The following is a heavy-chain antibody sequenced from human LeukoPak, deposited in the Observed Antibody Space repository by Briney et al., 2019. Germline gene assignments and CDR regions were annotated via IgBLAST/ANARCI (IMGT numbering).Heavy chain of an antibody. J-gene: IGHJ5*02. V-gene: IGHV1-2*06. D-gene: IGHD2-15*01. CDR2: INLNSGGT. CDR1: GYTFTGYY. Sequence: ASVKVSCKASGYTFTGYYMHWVRQAPGQGLEWMGRINLNSGGTIYAQKFQGRVTMTRDTFISTAYMELSRLRSDDTAVYYCARDPYCSGGSCYSDGWFDPWGQGTLVTVSS. CDR3: ARDPYCSGGSCYSDGWFDP.